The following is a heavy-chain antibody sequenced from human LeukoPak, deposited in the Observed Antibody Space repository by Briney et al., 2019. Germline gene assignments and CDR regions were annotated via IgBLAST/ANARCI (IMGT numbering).Heavy chain of an antibody. CDR2: ISYDGRNK. V-gene: IGHV3-30*04. Sequence: HPGGSLRLSCAASGFTFSSYAMHWVRQAPGKGLEWVAVISYDGRNKYYADSVKGRFTISRDNSKNTMYLEMNRLRAEETGVYYCARQESSLEVFDYWGQGTLVTVSS. D-gene: IGHD3-16*02. CDR3: ARQESSLEVFDY. CDR1: GFTFSSYA. J-gene: IGHJ4*02.